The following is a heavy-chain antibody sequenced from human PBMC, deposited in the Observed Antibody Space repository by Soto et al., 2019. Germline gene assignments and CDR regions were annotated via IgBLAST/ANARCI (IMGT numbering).Heavy chain of an antibody. CDR3: ARGRLYSNDAYYYYGMDV. V-gene: IGHV3-74*01. Sequence: PVGSLRLSCAASGFTFSSYWVHWVRQAPGKGLVWVSVINSDGSSTSYADSVKGRFTISKDNAKNTLYLQMNSLRAEDTAVYYCARGRLYSNDAYYYYGMDVWGQGTTVTVSS. CDR2: INSDGSST. CDR1: GFTFSSYW. J-gene: IGHJ6*02. D-gene: IGHD4-4*01.